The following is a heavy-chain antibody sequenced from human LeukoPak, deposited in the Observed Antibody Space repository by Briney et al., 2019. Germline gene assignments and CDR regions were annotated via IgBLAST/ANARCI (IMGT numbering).Heavy chain of an antibody. J-gene: IGHJ4*02. Sequence: SETLSLTXAVYGGSFSGYYWSWIRQTPGKGLEWIGEINHSGSTNYNPSLKSRVTISVDTSKNQFSLKLSSVTAADTAVYYCARAGTAMDYWGQGTLVTVSS. CDR3: ARAGTAMDY. CDR1: GGSFSGYY. D-gene: IGHD5-18*01. V-gene: IGHV4-34*01. CDR2: INHSGST.